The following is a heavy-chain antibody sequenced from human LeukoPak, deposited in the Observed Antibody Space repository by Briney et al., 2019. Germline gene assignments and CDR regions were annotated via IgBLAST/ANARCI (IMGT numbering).Heavy chain of an antibody. Sequence: ASVKVSCKASGYTFTGYYMHWVRQAPGQGLEWMGWINPNSGGTNYAQKFQGRVTMTRDTSTSTAYMELRSLRSDDTAVYYCARDLVSYYYDSSGYYGSFDYWGQGTLVTASS. V-gene: IGHV1-2*02. CDR1: GYTFTGYY. CDR2: INPNSGGT. D-gene: IGHD3-22*01. J-gene: IGHJ4*02. CDR3: ARDLVSYYYDSSGYYGSFDY.